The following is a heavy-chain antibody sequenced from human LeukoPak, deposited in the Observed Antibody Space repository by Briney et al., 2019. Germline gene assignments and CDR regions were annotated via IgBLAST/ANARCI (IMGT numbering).Heavy chain of an antibody. CDR2: IWYDGSQK. CDR1: GFTFSSYG. V-gene: IGHV3-33*03. CDR3: ANALGAHYFGS. D-gene: IGHD1-26*01. Sequence: PGRSLRLSCEASGFTFSSYGMHWVRQAPGKGLEWVAAIWYDGSQKYYADTVRSRFTISRDDAKSSLFLQMNSLRAEDTAVYYCANALGAHYFGSWGRGTLVTVSS. J-gene: IGHJ4*02.